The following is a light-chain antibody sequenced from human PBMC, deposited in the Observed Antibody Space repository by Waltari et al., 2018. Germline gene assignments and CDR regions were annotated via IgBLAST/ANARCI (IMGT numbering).Light chain of an antibody. Sequence: EIVLTQSPGTLSLSPGERATLSCRASQSVSSSYLAWYQQKPGQAPRLLIYGASSSATGIPDRFSDSGSGTDFTLTISRLEPEDFAVYYCQQYGSSPGFTFGPGTKVDIK. J-gene: IGKJ3*01. V-gene: IGKV3-20*01. CDR3: QQYGSSPGFT. CDR2: GAS. CDR1: QSVSSSY.